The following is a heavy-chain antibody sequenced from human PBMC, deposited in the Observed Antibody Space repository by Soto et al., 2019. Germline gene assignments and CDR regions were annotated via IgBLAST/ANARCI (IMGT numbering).Heavy chain of an antibody. D-gene: IGHD3-9*01. CDR1: GFTFITAW. V-gene: IGHV3-73*01. Sequence: GGSLRLSCAASGFTFITAWMNWVRQAPGKGLEWVGRIGSRDESYATKYDVSVKGRFTISRDDSKKTAYLQMNSLKSEDTAVYYCSRDDSDWFFNWGRGTLVTVSS. CDR2: IGSRDESYAT. J-gene: IGHJ4*02. CDR3: SRDDSDWFFN.